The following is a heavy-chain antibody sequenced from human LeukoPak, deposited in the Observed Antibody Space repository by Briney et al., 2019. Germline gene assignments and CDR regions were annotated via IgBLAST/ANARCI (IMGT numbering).Heavy chain of an antibody. V-gene: IGHV1-69*13. Sequence: ASVKVSCKASGYTFTGYYMHWVRQAPGQGLEWMGGIIPIFGTANYAQKFQGRVTITADESTSTAYMELSSLRSEDTAVYYCARGYDFWSGYPNWGQGTLVTVSS. CDR2: IIPIFGTA. J-gene: IGHJ4*02. D-gene: IGHD3-3*01. CDR1: GYTFTGYY. CDR3: ARGYDFWSGYPN.